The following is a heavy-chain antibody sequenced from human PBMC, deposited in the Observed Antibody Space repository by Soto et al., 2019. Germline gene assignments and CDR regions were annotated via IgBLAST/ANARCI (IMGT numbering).Heavy chain of an antibody. CDR1: GFTFSSYA. D-gene: IGHD3-22*01. CDR3: ARGSGLGRAFDI. V-gene: IGHV3-30-3*01. CDR2: ISYDGSNK. Sequence: QVQLVESGGGVVQPGRSLRLSCAASGFTFSSYAMHWVRQAPGKGLEWVAVISYDGSNKYYADSVKGRFTISRDNSKNTLYLQMNSLRAEDTAVYYCARGSGLGRAFDIWGQGTMVTVSS. J-gene: IGHJ3*02.